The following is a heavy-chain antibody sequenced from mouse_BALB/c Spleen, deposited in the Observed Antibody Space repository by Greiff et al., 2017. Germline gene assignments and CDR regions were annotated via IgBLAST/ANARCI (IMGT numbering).Heavy chain of an antibody. D-gene: IGHD2-10*02. V-gene: IGHV5-17*02. J-gene: IGHJ4*01. CDR2: ISSGSSTI. CDR1: GFTFSSFG. Sequence: DVKLQESGGGLVQPGGSRKLSCAASGFTFSSFGMHWVRQAPEKGLEWVAYISSGSSTIYYADTVKGRFTISRDNPKNTLFLQMTSLRSEDTAMYYCAREYEGAMDYWGQGTSVTVSS. CDR3: AREYEGAMDY.